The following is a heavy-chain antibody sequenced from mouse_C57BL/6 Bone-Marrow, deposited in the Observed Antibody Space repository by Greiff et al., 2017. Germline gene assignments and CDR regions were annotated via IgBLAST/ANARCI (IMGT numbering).Heavy chain of an antibody. J-gene: IGHJ1*03. CDR1: GYTFTGYW. D-gene: IGHD1-1*01. CDR2: ILPGSGRT. Sequence: VQLQQSGAELMKPGASVKLSCKATGYTFTGYWIEWVKQRPGPGLEWIGEILPGSGRTNYNEQFKGKATFTADTSSNTAYMQLSSLTTEDSAIYYCVRYYGSSSLWYFDVWGTGTTVTVSS. CDR3: VRYYGSSSLWYFDV. V-gene: IGHV1-9*01.